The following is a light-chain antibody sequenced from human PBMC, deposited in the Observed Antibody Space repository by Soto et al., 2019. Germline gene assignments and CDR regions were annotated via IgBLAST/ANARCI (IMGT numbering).Light chain of an antibody. CDR2: AAS. CDR1: QGISSY. J-gene: IGKJ4*01. Sequence: DIQLTQSPSFLSASVGDRVTITCRASQGISSYLAWYQQKPGTAPNLLIYAASTLQGGVPSRFSGSGSGTEFTLTISSLQPEDFATYYCKQVKSYPLLTFGGGTKVEIK. CDR3: KQVKSYPLLT. V-gene: IGKV1-9*01.